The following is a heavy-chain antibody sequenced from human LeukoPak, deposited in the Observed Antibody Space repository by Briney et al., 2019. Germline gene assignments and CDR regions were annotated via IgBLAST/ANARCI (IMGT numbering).Heavy chain of an antibody. Sequence: SQTLSLTCAISGDSVSSNSAAWNWLRQSPSRGLEWLGRTYYRSKWYNDYAVSVKSRITIDPDTSKNQFSLQLNSVTPEDTAVCYCARGSEAVWFDYWGLGTLVTVSS. D-gene: IGHD3-16*01. CDR2: TYYRSKWYN. CDR3: ARGSEAVWFDY. J-gene: IGHJ4*02. V-gene: IGHV6-1*01. CDR1: GDSVSSNSAA.